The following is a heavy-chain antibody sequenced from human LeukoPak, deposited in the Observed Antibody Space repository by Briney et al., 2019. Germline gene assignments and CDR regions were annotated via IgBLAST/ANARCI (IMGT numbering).Heavy chain of an antibody. V-gene: IGHV3-48*04. CDR1: GFTFSDYG. CDR3: ARHHYDSSGYFHMFWYFDL. CDR2: ISSSGRTI. Sequence: GSLRLSCAAAGFTFSDYGMNWVRQAPGKGLEWVSYISSSGRTIYYADSVKGRFTISRDNAKNSLYLQMNSLRAEDTAVYYCARHHYDSSGYFHMFWYFDLWGRGTLVTVSS. D-gene: IGHD3-22*01. J-gene: IGHJ2*01.